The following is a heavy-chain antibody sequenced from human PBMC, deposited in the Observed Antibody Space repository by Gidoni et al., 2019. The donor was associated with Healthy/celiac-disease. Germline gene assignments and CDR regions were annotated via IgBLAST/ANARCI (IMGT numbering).Heavy chain of an antibody. J-gene: IGHJ6*02. Sequence: QVQLLQSGAEVKKPGSSVKVSCKASGGTFSSYAISWVRQAPGQGLEWMGGIIPIFGTANYAQKFQGRVTITADESTSTAYMELSSLRSEDTAVYYCARRSGATHRDYYYGMDVWGQGTTVTVSS. CDR2: IIPIFGTA. D-gene: IGHD3-3*01. CDR1: GGTFSSYA. CDR3: ARRSGATHRDYYYGMDV. V-gene: IGHV1-69*01.